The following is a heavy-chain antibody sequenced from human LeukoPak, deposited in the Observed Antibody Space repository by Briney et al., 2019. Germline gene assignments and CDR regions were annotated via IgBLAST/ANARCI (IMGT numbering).Heavy chain of an antibody. CDR2: ISSNGGST. J-gene: IGHJ4*02. CDR1: GFTFSSYA. V-gene: IGHV3-64*01. D-gene: IGHD2-2*01. CDR3: ARSDCSSTTCYVTFDY. Sequence: GGSLRLSCAASGFTFSSYAMHWVRQAPGKGLEYVSAISSNGGSTYYANSVKGRFTISRDNSKNTLYLQMGSLRAEDMAVYFCARSDCSSTTCYVTFDYWGQGTLVIVSS.